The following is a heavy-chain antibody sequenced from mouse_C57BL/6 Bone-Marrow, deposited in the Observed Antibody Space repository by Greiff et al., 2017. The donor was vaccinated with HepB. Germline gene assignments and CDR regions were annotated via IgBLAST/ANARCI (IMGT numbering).Heavy chain of an antibody. D-gene: IGHD1-1*01. CDR1: GFSLTSYG. CDR3: AKSYGPDYAMDY. Sequence: VQLKESGPGLVAPSQSLSITCTVSGFSLTSYGVDWVRQPPGKGLEWLGVIWGGGSTKYNSALMSRLSISKDNSKSQVFIKMNSLQTEDTTMYYWAKSYGPDYAMDYWGQGTSVTVSA. J-gene: IGHJ4*01. V-gene: IGHV2-9*01. CDR2: IWGGGST.